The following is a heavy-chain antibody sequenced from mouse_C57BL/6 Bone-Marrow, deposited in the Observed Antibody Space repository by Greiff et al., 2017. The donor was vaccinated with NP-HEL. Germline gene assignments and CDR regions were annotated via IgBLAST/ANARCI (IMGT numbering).Heavy chain of an antibody. CDR2: IYPRSGNT. Sequence: VMLVESGAELARPGASVKLSCKASGYTFTSYGISWVKQRTGQGLEWIGEIYPRSGNTYYNEKFKGKATLTADKSSSTAYMELRSLTSEDSAVYFCARLGLYGNYFDYWGQGTTLTVSS. CDR3: ARLGLYGNYFDY. CDR1: GYTFTSYG. D-gene: IGHD2-1*01. J-gene: IGHJ2*01. V-gene: IGHV1-81*01.